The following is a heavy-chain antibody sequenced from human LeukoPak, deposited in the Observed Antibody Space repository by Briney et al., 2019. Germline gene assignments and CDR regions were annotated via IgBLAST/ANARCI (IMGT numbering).Heavy chain of an antibody. CDR2: IYYSGST. J-gene: IGHJ4*02. CDR3: AKGIGMTTVTTNFDY. CDR1: GGSISSGDYY. Sequence: PSETLSLTCTVSGGSISSGDYYWSWIRQPPGKGLEWIGYIYYSGSTYYNPSLKSRVTISVDTSKNQFSLKLSSVTAADTAVYYCAKGIGMTTVTTNFDYWGQGTLVTVSS. V-gene: IGHV4-30-4*01. D-gene: IGHD4-11*01.